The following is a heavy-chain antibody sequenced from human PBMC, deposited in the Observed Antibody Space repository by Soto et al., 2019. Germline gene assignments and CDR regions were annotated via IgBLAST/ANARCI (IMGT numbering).Heavy chain of an antibody. CDR3: AKDRGYYDSSGYIDAFDI. CDR1: GFTFSSYA. V-gene: IGHV3-23*01. CDR2: ISGSGGST. J-gene: IGHJ3*02. D-gene: IGHD3-22*01. Sequence: EVQLLESGGGLVQPGGSLRLSCAASGFTFSSYAMSWVRQAPGKGLEWVSAISGSGGSTYYADSVKGRFTISRDNSKNTLYLQMNSLRADDTAVYYCAKDRGYYDSSGYIDAFDIWGQGTMVTVSS.